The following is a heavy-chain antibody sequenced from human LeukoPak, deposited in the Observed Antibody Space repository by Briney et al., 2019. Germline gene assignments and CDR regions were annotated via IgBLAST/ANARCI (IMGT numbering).Heavy chain of an antibody. CDR2: TKEDGREK. CDR3: ARGPRFLTGYS. V-gene: IGHV3-7*01. Sequence: GGSLRLSCAASGFSFSTFWMYWVRQAPGKGLEGVANTKEDGREKYYVDSVKGRFTISRDNAKKSLYLQMKRLRPDDTAVYYCARGPRFLTGYSWGQGTLVTVSS. CDR1: GFSFSTFW. D-gene: IGHD3-9*01. J-gene: IGHJ4*02.